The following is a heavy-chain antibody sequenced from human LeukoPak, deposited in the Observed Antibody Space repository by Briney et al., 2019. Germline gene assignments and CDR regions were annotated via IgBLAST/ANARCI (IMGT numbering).Heavy chain of an antibody. CDR1: GFTFSSYG. CDR2: IWYDGSNK. V-gene: IGHV3-33*06. CDR3: AKPKDGDSDAFDI. Sequence: PGRSLRLSCAASGFTFSSYGMHWVRQAPGKGLESVAVIWYDGSNKYYADSVKGRFTISRDNSKNTLYLQMNSLRAEDTAVYYCAKPKDGDSDAFDIWGQGTMVTVSS. D-gene: IGHD4-17*01. J-gene: IGHJ3*02.